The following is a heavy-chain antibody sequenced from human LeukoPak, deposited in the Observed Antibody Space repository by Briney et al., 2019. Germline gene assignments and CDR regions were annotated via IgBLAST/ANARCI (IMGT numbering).Heavy chain of an antibody. D-gene: IGHD6-19*01. Sequence: GGSLRLSCAASGFTFSRYWMSWVRQAPGKGLEWVANINEDGSEKFYVDSVKGRFTISRDSAKNSLYLQMTSLKVDDTAVYYCARDWKQWLADYWGQGILVTVSS. J-gene: IGHJ4*02. V-gene: IGHV3-7*03. CDR2: INEDGSEK. CDR1: GFTFSRYW. CDR3: ARDWKQWLADY.